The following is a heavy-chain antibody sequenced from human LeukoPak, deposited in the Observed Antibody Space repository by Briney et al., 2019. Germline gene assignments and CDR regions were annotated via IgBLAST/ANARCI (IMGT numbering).Heavy chain of an antibody. Sequence: SETLSLTCTVSGGSISPYYWSWIRQPPGKGLEWIGYIYYSGSPNYNPSLKSRVTISVDTSKHQCSLKLSSVTAADTAVYYCARSLRYFDWSDAFDIWGQGTMVTVSS. CDR1: GGSISPYY. V-gene: IGHV4-59*01. D-gene: IGHD3-9*01. CDR3: ARSLRYFDWSDAFDI. J-gene: IGHJ3*02. CDR2: IYYSGSP.